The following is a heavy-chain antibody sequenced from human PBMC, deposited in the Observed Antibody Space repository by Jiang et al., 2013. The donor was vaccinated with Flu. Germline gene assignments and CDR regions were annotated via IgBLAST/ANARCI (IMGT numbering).Heavy chain of an antibody. Sequence: KVSGYTLTELSMHWVRQAPGKGLEWMGGFDPEDGETIYAQKFQGRVTMTEDTSTDTAYMELSSLRSEDTAVYYCATALVVPAAMWYYGMDVWGQGTTVTVSS. V-gene: IGHV1-24*01. CDR1: GYTLTELS. D-gene: IGHD2-2*01. CDR3: ATALVVPAAMWYYGMDV. J-gene: IGHJ6*02. CDR2: FDPEDGET.